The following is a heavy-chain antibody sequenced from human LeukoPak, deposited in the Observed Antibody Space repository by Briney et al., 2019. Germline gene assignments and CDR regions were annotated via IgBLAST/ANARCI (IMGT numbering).Heavy chain of an antibody. CDR3: AKDRGPSGWYGDFDY. D-gene: IGHD6-19*01. V-gene: IGHV3-48*01. Sequence: PGGSLRLSCAASGFTFSSYSMNWVRQAPGKGLEWVSYISSSSSTIYYADSVKGRFTISRDNSKNTLYLQMNSLRAEDTAVYYCAKDRGPSGWYGDFDYWGQGTLVTVSS. CDR1: GFTFSSYS. CDR2: ISSSSSTI. J-gene: IGHJ4*02.